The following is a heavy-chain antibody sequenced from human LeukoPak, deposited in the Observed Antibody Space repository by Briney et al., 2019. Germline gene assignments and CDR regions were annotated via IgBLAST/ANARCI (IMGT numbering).Heavy chain of an antibody. V-gene: IGHV4-39*01. CDR1: GGSISSSSYY. D-gene: IGHD2-15*01. CDR3: ARCIGVGYYYMDV. Sequence: PSETLPLTCTVSGGSISSSSYYWGWIRQPPGKGLEWIGSIYYSGSTYYNPSLKSRVTIPVDTSKNQFSLKLSSVTAADTAVYYCARCIGVGYYYMDVWGKGTTVTISS. J-gene: IGHJ6*03. CDR2: IYYSGST.